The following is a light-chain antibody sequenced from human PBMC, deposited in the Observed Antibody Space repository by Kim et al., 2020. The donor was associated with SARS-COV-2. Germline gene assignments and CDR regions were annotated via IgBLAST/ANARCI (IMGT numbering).Light chain of an antibody. Sequence: VSGSPGQSITISCTGTSSDVGSYNLVSGYQQHPGKAPKLMIYEVSERPSGVSNRVSGSKSGNTASLTISGLQAEDEADYFCCSYVVFGGGTKLTVL. CDR3: CSYVV. J-gene: IGLJ2*01. CDR1: SSDVGSYNL. CDR2: EVS. V-gene: IGLV2-23*02.